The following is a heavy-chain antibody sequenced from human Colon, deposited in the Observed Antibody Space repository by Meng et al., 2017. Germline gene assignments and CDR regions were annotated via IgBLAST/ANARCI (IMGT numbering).Heavy chain of an antibody. J-gene: IGHJ4*01. CDR3: VRGNYGYKDW. V-gene: IGHV4-61*10. CDR2: IYTSDYNPSSGST. Sequence: SETLSLTCTVSGGSFSSGNYYWSWIRQPAGKGLEWIGRIYTSDYNPSSGSTYYNPSLRSRVTISVDMSKNEFSLKLSSVTAADTAVYYCVRGNYGYKDWWGQGTQVTVSS. D-gene: IGHD5-24*01. CDR1: GGSFSSGNYY.